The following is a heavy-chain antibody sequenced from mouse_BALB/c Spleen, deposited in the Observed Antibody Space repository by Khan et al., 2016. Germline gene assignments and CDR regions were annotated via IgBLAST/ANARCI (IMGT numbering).Heavy chain of an antibody. J-gene: IGHJ1*01. D-gene: IGHD2-2*01. CDR3: ERGAMVTTWWSFDV. V-gene: IGHV9-1*02. CDR2: INTYTGEP. CDR1: GYTFTNHG. Sequence: QIQLVQSGPELKKPGETVKISCKASGYTFTNHGMNWVKQAPGKGLKWMGWINTYTGEPTYADDFQGRFAFSLETSASTAFLQINNLKNEGMATYCGERGAMVTTWWSFDVWGAGTTVTVSA.